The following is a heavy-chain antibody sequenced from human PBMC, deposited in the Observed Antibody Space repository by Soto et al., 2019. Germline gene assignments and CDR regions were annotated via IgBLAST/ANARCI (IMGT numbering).Heavy chain of an antibody. CDR1: GYTFDSYY. CDR3: ARGGRVVADYAGRSDY. D-gene: IGHD2-15*01. Sequence: GASVKVSCKASGYTFDSYYRHWVRQAPGQGLEWMGIINPSGGSTSYAQKFQGRVTMTRDTSTSTVYMELSSLRSEDTAVYYCARGGRVVADYAGRSDYWGQGTLVTVSS. J-gene: IGHJ4*02. CDR2: INPSGGST. V-gene: IGHV1-46*02.